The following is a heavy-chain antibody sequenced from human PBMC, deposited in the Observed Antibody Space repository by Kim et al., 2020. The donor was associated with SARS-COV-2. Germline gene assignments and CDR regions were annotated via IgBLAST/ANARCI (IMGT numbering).Heavy chain of an antibody. V-gene: IGHV3-30-3*01. CDR1: GFTFSSYA. CDR2: ISYDGSNK. J-gene: IGHJ4*02. D-gene: IGHD2-15*01. Sequence: GGSLRLSCAASGFTFSSYAMHWVRQAPGKGLEWVAVISYDGSNKYYADSVKGRFTISRDNSKNTLYLQMNSLRAEDTAVYYCARGEVVVAATPDYWGQGTLVTVSS. CDR3: ARGEVVVAATPDY.